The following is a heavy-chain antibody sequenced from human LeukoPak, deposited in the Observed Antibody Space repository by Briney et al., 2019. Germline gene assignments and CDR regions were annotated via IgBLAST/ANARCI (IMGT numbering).Heavy chain of an antibody. J-gene: IGHJ3*02. Sequence: PGGSLRLSCAASGFTVSSNYMSWVRQALGKGLVWVSRIDADGSATTYADSVKGRFTISRDNAKNTLYLQMNSLRGEDTAVYYCAREDSSGYYFGRYDGFDIWGQGTMVTVSP. CDR3: AREDSSGYYFGRYDGFDI. CDR1: GFTVSSNY. CDR2: IDADGSAT. D-gene: IGHD3-22*01. V-gene: IGHV3-74*01.